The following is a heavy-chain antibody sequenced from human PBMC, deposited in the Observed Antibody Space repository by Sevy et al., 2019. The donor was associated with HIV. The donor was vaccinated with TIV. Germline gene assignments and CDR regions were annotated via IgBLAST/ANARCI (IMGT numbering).Heavy chain of an antibody. CDR2: ISYDGNKK. J-gene: IGHJ4*02. D-gene: IGHD1-1*01. Sequence: GGSLRLSCAASGFSFSSHGMHWVRQAPGKGLEWQSVISYDGNKKYYADSVKGRFTISRDNSKNTLYLQMNSLRPEDTTVYYCARDGGWYNYAPSDYWGQGTLVTVSS. V-gene: IGHV3-30*03. CDR3: ARDGGWYNYAPSDY. CDR1: GFSFSSHG.